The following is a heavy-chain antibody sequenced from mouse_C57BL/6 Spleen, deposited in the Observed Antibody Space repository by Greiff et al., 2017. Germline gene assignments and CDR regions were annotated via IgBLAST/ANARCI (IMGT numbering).Heavy chain of an antibody. CDR2: IHPNSGST. Sequence: QVQLQQPGAELVKPGASVKLSCKASGYTFTSYWMHWVKQRPGQGLEWIGMIHPNSGSTNYNEKFKSKATLTVENASSTTYMQLSSLTSEDSAVFYCARANPYFDYWGQGTTLTVSS. J-gene: IGHJ2*01. V-gene: IGHV1-64*01. CDR3: ARANPYFDY. D-gene: IGHD1-2*01. CDR1: GYTFTSYW.